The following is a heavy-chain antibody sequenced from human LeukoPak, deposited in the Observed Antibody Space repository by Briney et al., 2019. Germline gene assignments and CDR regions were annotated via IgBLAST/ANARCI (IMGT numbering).Heavy chain of an antibody. CDR2: ISYDGSNK. CDR1: GFTFSSYA. CDR3: ARARKDYYDSSGYYFDY. D-gene: IGHD3-22*01. V-gene: IGHV3-30-3*01. J-gene: IGHJ4*02. Sequence: GGSLRLSCAASGFTFSSYAMHWVRQAPGKGLEWVAVISYDGSNKYYADSVKGRFTISRDNSKNTLYLQMNSLRAEDTAVYYCARARKDYYDSSGYYFDYRGQGTLVTVSS.